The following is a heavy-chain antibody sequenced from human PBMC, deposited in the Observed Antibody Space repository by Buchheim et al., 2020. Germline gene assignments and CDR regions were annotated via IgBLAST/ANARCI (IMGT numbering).Heavy chain of an antibody. CDR1: GGSISSGSYY. Sequence: QVQLQESGPGLVKPSQTLSLTCTVSGGSISSGSYYWSWIRQPAGKGLEWIGRLYSSGSTEYNPSLKSRVTISVDTSKNQLSLTLTSVTAADTAVYYCARGVSVAGAVYHMDVWGQGTT. J-gene: IGHJ6*02. CDR2: LYSSGST. CDR3: ARGVSVAGAVYHMDV. V-gene: IGHV4-61*02. D-gene: IGHD6-19*01.